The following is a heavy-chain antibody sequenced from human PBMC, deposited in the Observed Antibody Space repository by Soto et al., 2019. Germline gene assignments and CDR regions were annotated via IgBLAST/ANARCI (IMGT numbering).Heavy chain of an antibody. D-gene: IGHD6-19*01. J-gene: IGHJ4*02. V-gene: IGHV1-3*01. CDR3: ARAVAVPADFDY. CDR2: INAGNGNT. CDR1: GYTFTGYA. Sequence: ASVKVSCKACGYTFTGYAMHWVRQAPGQRLEWMGWINAGNGNTKYSQKFQGRVTITRDTSASTAYMELSSLRSEDTALYYCARAVAVPADFDYWGQGTLVTVSS.